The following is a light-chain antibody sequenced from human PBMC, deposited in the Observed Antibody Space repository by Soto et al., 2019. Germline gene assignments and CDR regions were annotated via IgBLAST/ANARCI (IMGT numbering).Light chain of an antibody. CDR1: QGISNF. Sequence: DIQMTQSPSSLSASIGDRVTITCRASQGISNFLVWYQQKPGKVPKALIYGASTLQPGVPSRFSGTGSGTEFTLTISSLQPEDVATYYCQKYNRAPFTFGGGTKVEIK. J-gene: IGKJ4*01. V-gene: IGKV1-27*01. CDR3: QKYNRAPFT. CDR2: GAS.